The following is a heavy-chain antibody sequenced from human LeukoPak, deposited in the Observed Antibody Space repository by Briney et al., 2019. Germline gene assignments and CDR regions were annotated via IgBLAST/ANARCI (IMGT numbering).Heavy chain of an antibody. CDR3: ARNYYDSSGYYYSDY. J-gene: IGHJ4*02. V-gene: IGHV1-8*01. CDR1: GYTFTSYD. Sequence: APVKVSCKASGYTFTSYDINWVRQATGQGLEWMGWMNPNSGNTGYAQKFQGRVTMTRNTSISTAYMELSSLRSEDTAVYYCARNYYDSSGYYYSDYWGQGTLVTVSS. D-gene: IGHD3-22*01. CDR2: MNPNSGNT.